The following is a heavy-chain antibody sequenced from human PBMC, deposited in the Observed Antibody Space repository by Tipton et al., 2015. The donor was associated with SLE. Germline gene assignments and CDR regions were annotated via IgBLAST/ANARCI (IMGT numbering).Heavy chain of an antibody. CDR3: ARGGRFLEWYQAGDDY. CDR1: GGSISSGGYS. CDR2: IYHSGST. Sequence: TLFLTCAVSGGSISSGGYSWSWIRQPPGKGLEWIGYIYHSGSTYYNPSLKSRVTISVDRSKNQFSLKLSSVTAADTAVYYCARGGRFLEWYQAGDDYWGQGTLVTVSS. J-gene: IGHJ4*02. V-gene: IGHV4-30-2*01. D-gene: IGHD3-3*01.